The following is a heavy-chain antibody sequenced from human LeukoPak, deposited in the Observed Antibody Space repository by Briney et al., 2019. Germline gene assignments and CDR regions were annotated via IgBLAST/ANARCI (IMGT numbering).Heavy chain of an antibody. V-gene: IGHV1-69*13. J-gene: IGHJ4*02. CDR2: IIPIFGTA. D-gene: IGHD4-17*01. CDR3: ARDDYGDYGAY. Sequence: GASVKVSCKASGYTFTSYGISWVRQAPGQGLEWMGGIIPIFGTANYAQKFQGRVTITADESTSTAYMELSSLRSEDTAVYYCARDDYGDYGAYWGQGTLVTVSS. CDR1: GYTFTSYG.